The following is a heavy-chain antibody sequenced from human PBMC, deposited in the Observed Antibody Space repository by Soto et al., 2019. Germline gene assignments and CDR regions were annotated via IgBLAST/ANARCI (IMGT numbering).Heavy chain of an antibody. Sequence: SVKVSCKASGGTFSSYAISWVRQAPGQGLEWMGGIIPIFGTANYAQKFQGRVTITADESTSTAYMELSSLRSEDTAVYYCARGTSYGDYTFDYWGQGTLVTVSS. CDR1: GGTFSSYA. D-gene: IGHD4-17*01. CDR2: IIPIFGTA. V-gene: IGHV1-69*13. J-gene: IGHJ4*02. CDR3: ARGTSYGDYTFDY.